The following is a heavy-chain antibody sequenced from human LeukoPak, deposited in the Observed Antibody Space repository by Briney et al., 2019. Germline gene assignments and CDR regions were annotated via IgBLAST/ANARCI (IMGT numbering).Heavy chain of an antibody. CDR2: IRYDGSNK. V-gene: IGHV3-30*02. D-gene: IGHD3-22*01. Sequence: GGSLRLSCAASGFTFSSYGMHWVRQAPGKGLEWVTFIRYDGSNKYYADSVKGRFTISRDNSKNTLNLHMNSLRAEDTAVHYCAKDPTHYRVWDYYETIGLSYWGQGTLVTVSS. J-gene: IGHJ4*02. CDR1: GFTFSSYG. CDR3: AKDPTHYRVWDYYETIGLSY.